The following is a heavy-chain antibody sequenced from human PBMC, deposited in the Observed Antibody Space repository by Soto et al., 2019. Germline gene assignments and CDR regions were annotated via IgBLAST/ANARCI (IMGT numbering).Heavy chain of an antibody. CDR3: ASQGLPYFDWSPTPLYYMDV. CDR2: INHSGNT. CDR1: GGSFSGYY. Sequence: SETLSLTCAVYGGSFSGYYWSWIRQPPWKGLEWIGEINHSGNTNYNPSLKSRVTISVDKSKNQFSLKLSSVTAADTAVYYCASQGLPYFDWSPTPLYYMDVWGKGTTVTVSS. J-gene: IGHJ6*03. D-gene: IGHD3-9*01. V-gene: IGHV4-34*01.